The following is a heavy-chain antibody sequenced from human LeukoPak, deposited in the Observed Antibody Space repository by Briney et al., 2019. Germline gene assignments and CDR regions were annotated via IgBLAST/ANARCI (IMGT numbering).Heavy chain of an antibody. J-gene: IGHJ4*02. CDR3: ARESDTAMDFDY. D-gene: IGHD5-18*01. V-gene: IGHV4-59*01. CDR2: IYYSGST. CDR1: GVSISSYY. Sequence: SETLSLTCTVSGVSISSYYWSWIRQPPGKGLEWIGYIYYSGSTNYNPSLKSRVTISVDTSKNQFSLKLSSVTAADTAVYYCARESDTAMDFDYWGQGTLVTVSS.